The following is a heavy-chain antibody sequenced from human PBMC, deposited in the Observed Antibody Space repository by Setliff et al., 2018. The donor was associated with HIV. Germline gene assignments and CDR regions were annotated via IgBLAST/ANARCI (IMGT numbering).Heavy chain of an antibody. J-gene: IGHJ3*02. Sequence: PSETLSLTCTVSGGSISSGSYFWNWIRQPAGKGREWIGRIYSSGITKYNPSLKSRVTISIDTSKNQFSLKLSSVTPADTAVYYCASHAPYTSSWNAAAFDIWGQGTMVTVSS. V-gene: IGHV4-61*02. CDR1: GGSISSGSYF. D-gene: IGHD6-13*01. CDR2: IYSSGIT. CDR3: ASHAPYTSSWNAAAFDI.